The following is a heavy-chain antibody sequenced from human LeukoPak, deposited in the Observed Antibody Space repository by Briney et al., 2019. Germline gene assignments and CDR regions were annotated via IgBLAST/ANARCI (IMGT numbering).Heavy chain of an antibody. CDR3: VESRKFYCSGGSRYRYYFDY. J-gene: IGHJ4*02. Sequence: GASVKVSCKASGYTFTSYDINWVRQATGQGLEWMGWMNPNSGNTGYAQKFQGRVTMTRNTSISTAYMELSSLRSEDTAVYYCVESRKFYCSGGSRYRYYFDYWGQGTLVTVSS. V-gene: IGHV1-8*01. CDR2: MNPNSGNT. CDR1: GYTFTSYD. D-gene: IGHD2-15*01.